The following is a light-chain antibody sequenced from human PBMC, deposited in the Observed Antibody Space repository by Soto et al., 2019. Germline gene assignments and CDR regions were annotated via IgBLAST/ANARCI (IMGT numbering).Light chain of an antibody. CDR3: QQYNNWPAIT. V-gene: IGKV3D-15*01. Sequence: ETVFTQSLGTLSLSPGERATLSYRASQSVSSNLAWYQQKPGQPPRLVISGASTRAPGIPARFSGFGSGTDFTLTISSLQSEDFAIYYCQQYNNWPAITFGQGTRLEIK. CDR1: QSVSSN. CDR2: GAS. J-gene: IGKJ5*01.